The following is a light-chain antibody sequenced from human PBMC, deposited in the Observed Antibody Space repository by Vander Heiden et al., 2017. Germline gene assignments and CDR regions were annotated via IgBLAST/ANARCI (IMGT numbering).Light chain of an antibody. CDR3: QQHYSIPLT. J-gene: IGKJ4*01. V-gene: IGKV4-1*01. CDR1: RSISIASHNKHY. Sequence: DLVLTQSPDSLAVALGERATISCKSSRSISIASHNKHYMAWYQQKPGQPPKLLLHGASTRESGVPDRFSGSGSETDFTLAISSLQAEDVAVYYCQQHYSIPLTFGGGTRVQIK. CDR2: GAS.